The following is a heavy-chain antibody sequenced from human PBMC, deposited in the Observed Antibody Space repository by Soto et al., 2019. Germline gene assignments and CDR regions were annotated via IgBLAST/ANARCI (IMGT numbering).Heavy chain of an antibody. CDR3: ARSPRYGSGGIDY. D-gene: IGHD3-10*01. CDR1: GYTFTSYA. Sequence: GASVKVSWKASGYTFTSYAMHWVRQAPGQRLEWMGWINAGNGNTKYSQKFQGRVTITRDTSASTAYMELSSLRSEDTAVYYCARSPRYGSGGIDYWGQGTRVTVSS. V-gene: IGHV1-3*01. J-gene: IGHJ4*02. CDR2: INAGNGNT.